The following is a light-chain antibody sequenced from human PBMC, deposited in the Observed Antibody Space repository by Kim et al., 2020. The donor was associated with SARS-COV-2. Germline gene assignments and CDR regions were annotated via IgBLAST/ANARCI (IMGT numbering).Light chain of an antibody. CDR1: QIVSSTY. CDR2: GAS. Sequence: PGERTTLSGRASQIVSSTYLAWYQQRPGQAPRLLIYGASSRATGIPDRFGGSGSGTDFTLTISKLEPEDFAVYYCQQYGGSPLTFGGGTKVDIK. V-gene: IGKV3-20*01. J-gene: IGKJ4*01. CDR3: QQYGGSPLT.